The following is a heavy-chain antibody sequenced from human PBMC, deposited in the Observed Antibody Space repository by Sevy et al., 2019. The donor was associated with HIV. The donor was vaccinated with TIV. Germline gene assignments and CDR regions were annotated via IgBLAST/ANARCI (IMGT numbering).Heavy chain of an antibody. J-gene: IGHJ4*02. CDR2: FDPEDGKR. D-gene: IGHD3-22*01. Sequence: ASVKVSCKVSGYTLTKLSMHWVRQVRGKGLEWMGSFDPEDGKRIYAQKFQGRFTMTEDTSTDTGYLDQNSLRSEDSAVYFCATTKDYYESSGDPFDYWGQGTLVTVSS. CDR3: ATTKDYYESSGDPFDY. CDR1: GYTLTKLS. V-gene: IGHV1-24*01.